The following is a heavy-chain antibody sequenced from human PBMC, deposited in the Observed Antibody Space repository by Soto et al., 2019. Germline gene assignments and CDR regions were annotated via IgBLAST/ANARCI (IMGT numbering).Heavy chain of an antibody. CDR3: ATGRGGPFNWFDP. CDR1: GGSIRSDY. CDR2: ISHSGNT. Sequence: TSETLSLTCTVSGGSIRSDYWNWVRQTPGKGLEWIGYISHSGNTNYNPSLKSRVTISVDTSKNQFSLKMTSLTSADTAVYYCATGRGGPFNWFDPWGRGTLVTVSS. J-gene: IGHJ5*02. V-gene: IGHV4-59*01.